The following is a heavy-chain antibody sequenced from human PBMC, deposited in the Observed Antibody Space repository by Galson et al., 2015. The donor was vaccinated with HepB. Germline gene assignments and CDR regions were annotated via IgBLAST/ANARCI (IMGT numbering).Heavy chain of an antibody. CDR3: ASGGTTARPPFGP. D-gene: IGHD4-17*01. V-gene: IGHV6-1*01. Sequence: CAISGDSVSSDRVAWNWIRESPSRGLEWLGRTYYRSKWYKDYAVSVKSRITIYVDTSKNQFSLQLNSVSPEDTAVYYCASGGTTARPPFGPWGQGILVTVSS. J-gene: IGHJ5*02. CDR1: GDSVSSDRVA. CDR2: TYYRSKWYK.